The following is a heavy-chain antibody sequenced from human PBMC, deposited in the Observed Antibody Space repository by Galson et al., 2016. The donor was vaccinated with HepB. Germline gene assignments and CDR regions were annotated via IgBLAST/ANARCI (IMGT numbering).Heavy chain of an antibody. CDR1: GGTFTNYA. V-gene: IGHV1-69*06. Sequence: SVKVSCKASGGTFTNYAINWVRQAPGQGLEWMGGIVPIFPTANYAQKFQGRVTITADKSTNTAYMELSNLRSEDTAVYYCAREQEGGYNYGLAPFGYWGQGTLVTVSS. D-gene: IGHD5-18*01. J-gene: IGHJ4*02. CDR3: AREQEGGYNYGLAPFGY. CDR2: IVPIFPTA.